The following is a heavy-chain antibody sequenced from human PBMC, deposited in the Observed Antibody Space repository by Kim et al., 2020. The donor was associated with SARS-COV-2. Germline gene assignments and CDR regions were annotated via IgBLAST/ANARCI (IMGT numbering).Heavy chain of an antibody. D-gene: IGHD2-8*01. CDR3: ARINGAGDY. J-gene: IGHJ4*02. CDR1: GYIFSTYW. V-gene: IGHV5-51*01. CDR2: IYPGDSDT. Sequence: GESLKISCKASGYIFSTYWIGWVRQMPGKGLEWMGIIYPGDSDTRYSPSFQGQVTISADKSINTVYLQWSSRKASDSAMYYCARINGAGDYWGQGTRVTVSS.